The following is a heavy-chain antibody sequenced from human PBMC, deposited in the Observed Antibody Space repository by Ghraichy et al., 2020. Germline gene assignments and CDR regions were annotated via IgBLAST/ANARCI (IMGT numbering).Heavy chain of an antibody. CDR2: IYYSGST. CDR1: GGSISSSSYY. CDR3: ARGGGRGDY. D-gene: IGHD3-10*01. Sequence: SETLSLTCTVSGGSISSSSYYCGWIRQAPGKGLEWIGSIYYSGSTYYNPSVKSRVTISVDTSKNQVSLKLSSVTAADTAVYYCARGGGRGDYWGQGTLVTVSS. V-gene: IGHV4-39*07. J-gene: IGHJ4*02.